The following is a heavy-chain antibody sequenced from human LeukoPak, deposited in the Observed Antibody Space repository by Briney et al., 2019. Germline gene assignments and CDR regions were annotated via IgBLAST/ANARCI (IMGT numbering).Heavy chain of an antibody. Sequence: GGSLRLSCAASGFTFSHYGFHWVRQAPGKGLEWVAVIWYDGSNKYYADSVKGRFTISRDNSKNTLYLQMNSLRAEDTAVYYCAKGGHDYGDYGLEYWGQGTLVTVSS. J-gene: IGHJ4*02. CDR3: AKGGHDYGDYGLEY. CDR1: GFTFSHYG. D-gene: IGHD4-17*01. V-gene: IGHV3-33*06. CDR2: IWYDGSNK.